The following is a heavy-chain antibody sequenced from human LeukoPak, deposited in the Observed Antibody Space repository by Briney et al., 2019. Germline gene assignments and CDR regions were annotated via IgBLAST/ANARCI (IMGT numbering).Heavy chain of an antibody. CDR1: GGPFSSYA. V-gene: IGHV1-69*05. Sequence: ASVKVSCKASGGPFSSYAISWVRQAPGQGLEWMGRIIPIFGTANYAQKFQGRVTITTDESTSTAYMELSSLRSEDTAVYYCARAGPFHYGDYADYFDYWGQGTLVTVSS. CDR2: IIPIFGTA. J-gene: IGHJ4*02. CDR3: ARAGPFHYGDYADYFDY. D-gene: IGHD4-17*01.